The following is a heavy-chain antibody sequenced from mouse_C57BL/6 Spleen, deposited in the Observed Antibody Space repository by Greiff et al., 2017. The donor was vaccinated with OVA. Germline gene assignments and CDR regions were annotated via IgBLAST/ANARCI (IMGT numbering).Heavy chain of an antibody. CDR2: IDPEDGDT. D-gene: IGHD1-1*01. J-gene: IGHJ4*01. CDR3: TTVPRFITTVVAPMDY. Sequence: VQLKESGAELVRPGASVKLSCTASGFNIKDYYMHWVKQRPEQGLEWIGRIDPEDGDTEYAPKFQGKATMTADTSSNTAYLQLSSLTSEDTAVYYCTTVPRFITTVVAPMDYWGQGTSVTVSS. V-gene: IGHV14-1*01. CDR1: GFNIKDYY.